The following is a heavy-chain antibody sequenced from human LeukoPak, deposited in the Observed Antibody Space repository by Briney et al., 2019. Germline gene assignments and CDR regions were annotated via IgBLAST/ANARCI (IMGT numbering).Heavy chain of an antibody. J-gene: IGHJ4*02. D-gene: IGHD1-1*01. CDR2: INHSGST. CDR1: GGSFSGYY. CDR3: ARAVTLQLFDY. Sequence: PSETLSLTCAVYGGSFSGYYWNWIRQPPGKGLEWIGEINHSGSTNYNPSLKSRVTISVDTSKTQFSLKLSSVTAADTAVYYCARAVTLQLFDYWGQGTLVTVSS. V-gene: IGHV4-34*01.